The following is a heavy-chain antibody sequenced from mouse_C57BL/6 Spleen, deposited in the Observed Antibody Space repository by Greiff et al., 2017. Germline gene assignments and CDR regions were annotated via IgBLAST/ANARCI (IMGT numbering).Heavy chain of an antibody. CDR1: GYAFSSSW. CDR3: ASYSNDYAMDY. J-gene: IGHJ4*01. D-gene: IGHD2-5*01. CDR2: IYPGDGDT. V-gene: IGHV1-82*01. Sequence: VQLQQSGPELVKPGASVKISCKASGYAFSSSWMNWVKQRPGKGLEWIGRIYPGDGDTNYNGKFKGKATLTADKSSSTAYMQLSSLTSEDSAVYFCASYSNDYAMDYWGQGTSVTVSS.